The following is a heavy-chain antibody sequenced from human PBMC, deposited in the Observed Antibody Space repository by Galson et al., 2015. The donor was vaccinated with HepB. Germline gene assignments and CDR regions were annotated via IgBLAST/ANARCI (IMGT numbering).Heavy chain of an antibody. CDR3: ARATQGELLLYYFDY. J-gene: IGHJ4*02. D-gene: IGHD1-26*01. V-gene: IGHV3-11*06. CDR1: GFTFSDYY. Sequence: SLRLSCAASGFTFSDYYMSWIRQAPGKGLEWVSYISSSSSYTNYADSVKGRFTISRDNVKNSLYLQMNSLRAEDTAVYYCARATQGELLLYYFDYWGQGTLVTVSS. CDR2: ISSSSSYT.